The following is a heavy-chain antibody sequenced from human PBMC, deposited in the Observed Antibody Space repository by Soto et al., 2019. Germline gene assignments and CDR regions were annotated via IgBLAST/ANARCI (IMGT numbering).Heavy chain of an antibody. V-gene: IGHV4-39*01. CDR3: ARPDYYYGMDV. CDR2: IYYSGST. Sequence: NPSETLSLTCTVSGGSISGSSYYWGWIRQPPGKGLEWVGSIYYSGSTYYNPSLKSRVTISVDTSKNQFSLKLSSVTAADTAVYYCARPDYYYGMDVWGQGTTVTVSS. CDR1: GGSISGSSYY. J-gene: IGHJ6*02.